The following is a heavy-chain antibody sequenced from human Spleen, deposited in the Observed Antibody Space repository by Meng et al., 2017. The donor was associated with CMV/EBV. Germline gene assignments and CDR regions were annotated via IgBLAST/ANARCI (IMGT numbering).Heavy chain of an antibody. V-gene: IGHV1-69*05. CDR2: IIPMFSAT. CDR1: GGTLSDYA. CDR3: ARDPPYCSGGSCYSGGFDY. Sequence: SVKVSCKASGGTLSDYAFNWVRQAPGQGLEWMGRIIPMFSATSYAQKFQGRVTITTDVSTNTVYMDLSSLRSDDTAVYYCARDPPYCSGGSCYSGGFDYWGQGTLVTVSS. J-gene: IGHJ4*02. D-gene: IGHD2-15*01.